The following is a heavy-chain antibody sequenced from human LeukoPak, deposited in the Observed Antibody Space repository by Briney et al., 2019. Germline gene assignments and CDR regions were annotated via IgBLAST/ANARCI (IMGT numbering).Heavy chain of an antibody. Sequence: SETLSLTCTVSGDSITNYYCSWIRQSPGKGLEWIGHIYYSGSTNYNPSLKSRVTISVDTSKNQFSLRLNSVTAADTAVYYCARHSSLLNWFDPWGQGTLVTVSS. CDR3: ARHSSLLNWFDP. V-gene: IGHV4-59*08. J-gene: IGHJ5*02. CDR2: IYYSGST. CDR1: GDSITNYY. D-gene: IGHD2-21*01.